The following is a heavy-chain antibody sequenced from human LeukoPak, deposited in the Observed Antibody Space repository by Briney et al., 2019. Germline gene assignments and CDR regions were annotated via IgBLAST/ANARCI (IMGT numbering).Heavy chain of an antibody. CDR3: ARGTYYYDSSGYYYVLDY. J-gene: IGHJ4*02. Sequence: MPSESLSLTCTVSGRSVSSYYWGWIRQPPGKGLEWVGYIYYSGSTNYNPSLKSRVTISVDTSKNQFSLKLSSVTAADTAVYYCARGTYYYDSSGYYYVLDYWGQGTLVTVSS. CDR1: GRSVSSYY. V-gene: IGHV4-59*08. D-gene: IGHD3-22*01. CDR2: IYYSGST.